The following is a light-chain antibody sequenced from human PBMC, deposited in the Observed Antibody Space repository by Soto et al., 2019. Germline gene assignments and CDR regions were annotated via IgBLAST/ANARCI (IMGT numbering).Light chain of an antibody. CDR1: SSNVGGYNY. J-gene: IGLJ2*01. Sequence: QSVLTQPRSVSGSPGQSVTISCTGTSSNVGGYNYVSWYQQYPGKAPKLMIYDVSKRPSGVPDRFSGSKSGNTASLTISGLQAEDEADYHCCSYAGRFTLLFGGGTQLTVL. CDR3: CSYAGRFTLL. CDR2: DVS. V-gene: IGLV2-11*01.